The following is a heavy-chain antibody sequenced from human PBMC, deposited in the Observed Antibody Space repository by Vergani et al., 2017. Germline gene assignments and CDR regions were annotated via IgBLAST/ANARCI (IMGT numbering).Heavy chain of an antibody. CDR2: ISAYNGNT. Sequence: QVQLVQSGAEVKKPGASVKVSCKASGYTFSTYGISWVRQAPGQGLEWMGWISAYNGNTNYPEKFQGRLTMTTDTSTRTAYMELRSLRSDDTAVYYCASGRLGYCSSTSCSPDAFDIWGQGTMVTVSS. CDR1: GYTFSTYG. J-gene: IGHJ3*02. CDR3: ASGRLGYCSSTSCSPDAFDI. D-gene: IGHD2-2*01. V-gene: IGHV1-18*01.